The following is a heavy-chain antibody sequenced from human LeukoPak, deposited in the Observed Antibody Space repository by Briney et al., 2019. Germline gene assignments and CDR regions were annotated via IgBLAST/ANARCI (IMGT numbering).Heavy chain of an antibody. J-gene: IGHJ3*02. CDR1: GGSISTYY. CDR2: IYYSGST. D-gene: IGHD3-22*01. Sequence: SETLSLTCTVSGGSISTYYWSWIRQPPGKGLEWIGYIYYSGSTNYNPSLKSRVTISVDTSKNQFSLKLSSVTAADTAVYYCARRKNAYYYDSSGYLGAFDIWGQGTMVTASS. CDR3: ARRKNAYYYDSSGYLGAFDI. V-gene: IGHV4-59*08.